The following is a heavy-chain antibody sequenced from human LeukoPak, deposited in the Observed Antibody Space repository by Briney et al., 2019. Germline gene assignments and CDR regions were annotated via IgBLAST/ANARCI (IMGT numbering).Heavy chain of an antibody. CDR1: GFTFTTYG. V-gene: IGHV3-33*01. Sequence: GGSLRLSCAASGFTFTTYGLHWVRQAPGKGLEWVAVIWYDGTNKFYADSVKGRFTVSRDNSKNTLYLQMNSLRAEDTAVYYCGTDMVKGYWGQGTLLTVAS. J-gene: IGHJ4*02. CDR3: GTDMVKGY. CDR2: IWYDGTNK. D-gene: IGHD2-21*01.